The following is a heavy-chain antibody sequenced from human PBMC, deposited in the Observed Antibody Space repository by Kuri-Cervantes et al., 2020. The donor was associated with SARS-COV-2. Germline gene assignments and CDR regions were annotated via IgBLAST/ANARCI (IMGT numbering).Heavy chain of an antibody. Sequence: ASVKVSCKASGYTFTDYYMHWVRQAPGQGLEWMGWINPNSGGTNYAQKFQGWVTMTRDTSISTVYMELNRLRSDDTAVYYCARSTLFRRLVVISQGGAFDIWGQGTMVTVSS. CDR3: ARSTLFRRLVVISQGGAFDI. CDR1: GYTFTDYY. CDR2: INPNSGGT. J-gene: IGHJ3*02. V-gene: IGHV1-2*04. D-gene: IGHD3-22*01.